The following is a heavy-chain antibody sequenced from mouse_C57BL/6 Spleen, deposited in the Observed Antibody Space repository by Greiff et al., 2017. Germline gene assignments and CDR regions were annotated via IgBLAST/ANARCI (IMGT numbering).Heavy chain of an antibody. CDR3: TRDYDYGYFDY. Sequence: EVQRVESGEGLVKPGGSLKLSCAASGFTFSSYAMSWVRQTPEKRLEWVAYISSGGDYIYYADTVKGRFTISRDNARNTLYLQMSSLKSEDTAMYYCTRDYDYGYFDYWGQGTTLTVSS. CDR2: ISSGGDYI. J-gene: IGHJ2*01. CDR1: GFTFSSYA. V-gene: IGHV5-9-1*02. D-gene: IGHD2-4*01.